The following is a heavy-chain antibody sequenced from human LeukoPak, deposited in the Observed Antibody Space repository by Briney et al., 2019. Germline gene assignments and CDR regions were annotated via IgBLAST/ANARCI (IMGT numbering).Heavy chain of an antibody. V-gene: IGHV4-4*07. D-gene: IGHD6-6*01. CDR2: IYTSGST. J-gene: IGHJ6*03. Sequence: PSETLSLTCTVSGGSISSYYWSWIRQPAGKGLEWIGRIYTSGSTNYNPSLKSRVTMSVDTSKNQFSLKLSSVTAANTAVYYCARPISDPKKAARPYYYYYMDVWGKGTTVTVSS. CDR1: GGSISSYY. CDR3: ARPISDPKKAARPYYYYYMDV.